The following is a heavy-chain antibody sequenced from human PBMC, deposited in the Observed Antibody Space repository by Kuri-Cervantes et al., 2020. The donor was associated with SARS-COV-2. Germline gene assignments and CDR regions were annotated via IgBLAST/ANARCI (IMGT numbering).Heavy chain of an antibody. J-gene: IGHJ6*02. D-gene: IGHD6-13*01. CDR3: ARARPQVIAAAGRYYYYYGMDV. Sequence: GESLKISCAASGFTFSDYYMSWIRQAPGKGLEWVSYISSSGSTIYYADSVKGRFTISRDSAKNSLYLQMNSLRAGDTAVYYCARARPQVIAAAGRYYYYYGMDVWGQGTTVTVSS. V-gene: IGHV3-11*04. CDR1: GFTFSDYY. CDR2: ISSSGSTI.